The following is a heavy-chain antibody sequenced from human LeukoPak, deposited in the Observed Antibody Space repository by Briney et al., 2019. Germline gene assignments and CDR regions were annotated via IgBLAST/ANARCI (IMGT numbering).Heavy chain of an antibody. V-gene: IGHV3-7*01. D-gene: IGHD3-10*01. CDR3: AKEGGYYYGSGARYYYYMDV. J-gene: IGHJ6*03. CDR1: GFTFSSYW. Sequence: GGSLRLSCAASGFTFSSYWMSWVRQAPGKGLEWVANIKQDGSERYYVDSVKGRFTISRDNAKNSLYLQVNSLRAEDTAVYYCAKEGGYYYGSGARYYYYMDVWGKGTTVTISS. CDR2: IKQDGSER.